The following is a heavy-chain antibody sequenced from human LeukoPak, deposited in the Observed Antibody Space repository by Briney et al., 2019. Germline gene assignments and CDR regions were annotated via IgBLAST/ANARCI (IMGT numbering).Heavy chain of an antibody. CDR2: MNPNSGNT. V-gene: IGHV1-8*03. CDR3: ARGDIVVVPAAMGMDV. J-gene: IGHJ6*04. D-gene: IGHD2-2*01. CDR1: GYTFTSYD. Sequence: ASVKVSCKASGYTFTSYDINWVRQATGQGLEWMGWMNPNSGNTGYAQKFQGRVTITRNTSISTAYMELSSLRSEDTAVYYCARGDIVVVPAAMGMDVWGKGTTVTVPS.